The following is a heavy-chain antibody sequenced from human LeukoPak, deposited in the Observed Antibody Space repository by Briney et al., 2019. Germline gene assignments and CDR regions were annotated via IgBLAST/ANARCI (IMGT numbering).Heavy chain of an antibody. Sequence: SETLSLTCTVSGGSISSGGYYWSWIRQHPGKGLEWIGYIYYSGSTYYNPSLKSRVTISVDTSKNQFSLKLSSVTAADTAVYYCARGGRYYYDSSGYPFDYWGQGTLVTVSS. J-gene: IGHJ4*02. CDR2: IYYSGST. CDR1: GGSISSGGYY. V-gene: IGHV4-31*03. D-gene: IGHD3-22*01. CDR3: ARGGRYYYDSSGYPFDY.